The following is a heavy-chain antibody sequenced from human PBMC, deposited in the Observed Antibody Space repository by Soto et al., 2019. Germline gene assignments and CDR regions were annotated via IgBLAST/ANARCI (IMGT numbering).Heavy chain of an antibody. CDR3: ARICSSWYYFGY. CDR1: GFTFSSSG. Sequence: GGSLRLSCAAYGFTFSSSGMHWFRHAPGKGLEWLAAIWSDGSNKYYADSVKGRFTIYTDNSKNTPYLHRDTLRAQDTAVYDCARICSSWYYFGYLGHGTLGT. CDR2: IWSDGSNK. D-gene: IGHD6-13*01. V-gene: IGHV3-33*01. J-gene: IGHJ4*01.